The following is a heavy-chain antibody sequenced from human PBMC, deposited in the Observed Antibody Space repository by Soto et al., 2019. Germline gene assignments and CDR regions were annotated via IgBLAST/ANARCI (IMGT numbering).Heavy chain of an antibody. CDR1: GFSFSSYG. J-gene: IGHJ5*02. V-gene: IGHV3-30*18. D-gene: IGHD4-17*01. CDR2: ISYHGVNK. Sequence: QVQLVESGGGVVYPVRSLRLSCTASGFSFSSYGVHWVRQAPGKGLEWVAVISYHGVNKYYADSVNGRFTISRDNSKNRVFLQMNSLTVEDTAVYYCGKYSDYGDHRDWFDPWGQGTLVTVSS. CDR3: GKYSDYGDHRDWFDP.